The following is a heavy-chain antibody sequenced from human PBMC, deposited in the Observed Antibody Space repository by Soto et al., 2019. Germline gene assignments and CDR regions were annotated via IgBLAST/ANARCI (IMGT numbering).Heavy chain of an antibody. CDR2: IYPGDSDT. CDR3: ARRDTGGVDY. CDR1: GYSFVTNW. J-gene: IGHJ4*02. V-gene: IGHV5-51*01. D-gene: IGHD2-8*02. Sequence: HGESLKISCKGSGYSFVTNWIGWVRQMPGKGLEWMGTIYPGDSDTRYSPSFQGQVTISADKSITTAYLQWSSLKASDTAIYYCARRDTGGVDYWGQGTLVTVSS.